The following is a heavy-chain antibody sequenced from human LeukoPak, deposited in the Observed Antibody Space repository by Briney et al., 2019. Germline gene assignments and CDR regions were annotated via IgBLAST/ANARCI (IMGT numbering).Heavy chain of an antibody. D-gene: IGHD3-16*01. CDR1: GFTFSSSW. CDR3: ARDKFGGTDY. V-gene: IGHV3-7*01. CDR2: IKPDGSEK. J-gene: IGHJ4*02. Sequence: GGSLRLSCAASGFTFSSSWMSWAPQAPGKGLEWVANIKPDGSEKYYVDAVKGRLTISRDNAKNSVYLQRKSLRAEDTAVYYCARDKFGGTDYWGQGTLVTVSS.